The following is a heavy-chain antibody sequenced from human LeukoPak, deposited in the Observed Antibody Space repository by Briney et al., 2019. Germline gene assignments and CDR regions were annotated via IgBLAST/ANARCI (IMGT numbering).Heavy chain of an antibody. CDR1: GFTFSSYW. V-gene: IGHV3-7*01. CDR2: IKQDGSEK. Sequence: GGSLRLSCAASGFTFSSYWMNWVRQAPGKGLEWVANIKQDGSEKNYVDFVKGRFTISRDNAKNSLDLQMNSLRAEDTAVYYCARARGDGYQWYFDLWGSGTLVTVSS. CDR3: ARARGDGYQWYFDL. D-gene: IGHD5-24*01. J-gene: IGHJ2*01.